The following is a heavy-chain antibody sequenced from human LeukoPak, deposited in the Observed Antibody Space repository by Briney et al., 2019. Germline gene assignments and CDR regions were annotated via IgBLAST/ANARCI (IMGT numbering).Heavy chain of an antibody. D-gene: IGHD3-16*02. CDR2: IYYSGST. CDR1: GGSISSYY. J-gene: IGHJ4*02. V-gene: IGHV4-59*01. Sequence: SETLSLTCTVSGGSISSYYWSWIRQPPGKGLEWIGYIYYSGSTNYNPSLKSRVTISVDTSKNQFSLKLSSVTAADTAVYYCARVQSLSAPDYWGQGTLVTVSS. CDR3: ARVQSLSAPDY.